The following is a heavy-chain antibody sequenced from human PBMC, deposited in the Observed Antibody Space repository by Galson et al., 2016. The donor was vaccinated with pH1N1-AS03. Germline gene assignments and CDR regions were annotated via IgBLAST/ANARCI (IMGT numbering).Heavy chain of an antibody. CDR1: GYSITTGHY. J-gene: IGHJ5*02. Sequence: SETLSLTCTVSGYSITTGHYWGWIRQPPGKGLEWIGSIYPGVSTDYNPSLTSRVTISVDTSKNQFSLKLSSVTAADTAVYYCARSPRVISVAGTFPSRFGPGGQGTLVTVSS. V-gene: IGHV4-38-2*02. CDR2: IYPGVST. CDR3: ARSPRVISVAGTFPSRFGP. D-gene: IGHD6-19*01.